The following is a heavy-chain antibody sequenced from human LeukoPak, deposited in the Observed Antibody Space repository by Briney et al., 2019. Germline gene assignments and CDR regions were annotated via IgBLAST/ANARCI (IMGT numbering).Heavy chain of an antibody. J-gene: IGHJ3*02. D-gene: IGHD1-26*01. CDR3: ARDKGIVGATNEPDAFDI. CDR2: IYNSGST. CDR1: GGSISSGDYY. V-gene: IGHV4-30-4*08. Sequence: SETLSLTCSVSGGSISSGDYYWSWIRQPPGKGLEWIGYIYNSGSTFHYNPSLKSRVTISVDTSKNQFSLRLSSVTAADTAVYYCARDKGIVGATNEPDAFDIWGQGTMVTVSS.